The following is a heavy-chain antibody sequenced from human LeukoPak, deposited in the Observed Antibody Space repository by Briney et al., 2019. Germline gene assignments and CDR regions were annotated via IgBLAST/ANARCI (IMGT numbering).Heavy chain of an antibody. J-gene: IGHJ6*03. CDR2: IYYSGTT. CDR1: GGSISSDNYY. Sequence: SETLSLTCTVSGGSISSDNYYWGWIRQPPGKGLEWIGSIYYSGTTYYNPSLKSRVTISVDTSKNQFSLKLSSVTAADTAVYYCARLSRPPYYYYYYMDAWGKGTTVTISS. D-gene: IGHD1-14*01. V-gene: IGHV4-39*01. CDR3: ARLSRPPYYYYYYMDA.